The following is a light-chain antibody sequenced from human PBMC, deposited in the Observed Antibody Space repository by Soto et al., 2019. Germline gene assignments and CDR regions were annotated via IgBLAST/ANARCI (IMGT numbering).Light chain of an antibody. J-gene: IGKJ3*01. CDR1: QSVSSSY. V-gene: IGKV3-20*01. CDR2: GAS. CDR3: QQYGISPHT. Sequence: EIVLTQSPGTLSLSPGARATLSCRASQSVSSSYLAWYQQTPGQAPRLLIYGASSRATGIPYRFSGSGSGTDFTLTISRLEPEDFEVYYCQQYGISPHTFGPGTKVDIK.